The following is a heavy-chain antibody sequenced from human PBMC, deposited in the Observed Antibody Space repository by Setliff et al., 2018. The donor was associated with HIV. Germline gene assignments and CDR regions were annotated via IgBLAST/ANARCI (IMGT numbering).Heavy chain of an antibody. Sequence: SETLSLTCAVSGDSIGTYSWHWIRQPPGKGLEWIGYIYGGGSTGYNPSLTSRVTMTIDTSKNQFSLNVSSVTAADTAVCYCARGWGHDGFDYWGQGTLVTVSS. CDR1: GDSIGTYS. CDR2: IYGGGST. D-gene: IGHD6-19*01. CDR3: ARGWGHDGFDY. J-gene: IGHJ4*02. V-gene: IGHV4-59*04.